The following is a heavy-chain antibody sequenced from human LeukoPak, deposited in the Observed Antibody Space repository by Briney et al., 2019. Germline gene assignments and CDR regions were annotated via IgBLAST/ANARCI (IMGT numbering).Heavy chain of an antibody. CDR2: IYYSGNT. CDR3: ARDYAFDI. J-gene: IGHJ3*02. V-gene: IGHV4-59*01. CDR1: GDSISSYY. Sequence: SETLSRTCSVYGDSISSYYWIWIRPPPGKGLVWIGCIYYSGNTNYNPSLKSRVTISIDTSKNQFSLKLSSVTAADTAVYYCARDYAFDIWGQGTMVTVSS.